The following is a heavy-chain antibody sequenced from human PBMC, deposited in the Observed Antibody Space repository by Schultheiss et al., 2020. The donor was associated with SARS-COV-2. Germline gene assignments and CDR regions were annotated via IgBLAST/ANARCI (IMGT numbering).Heavy chain of an antibody. CDR2: INHSGST. Sequence: SETLSLTCAVSGYSISSGYYWSWIRQPPGKGLEWIGEINHSGSTNYNPSLKSRVTISVDTSKNQFSLKLSSVTAADTAIYYCAHSASSVGWFDPWGQGILVTVSS. D-gene: IGHD1-26*01. V-gene: IGHV4-38-2*01. J-gene: IGHJ5*02. CDR1: GYSISSGYY. CDR3: AHSASSVGWFDP.